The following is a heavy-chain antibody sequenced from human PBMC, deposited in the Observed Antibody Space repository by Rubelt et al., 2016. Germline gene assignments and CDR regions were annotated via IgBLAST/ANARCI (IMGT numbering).Heavy chain of an antibody. CDR2: INPSGGST. J-gene: IGHJ4*02. CDR1: GYTFTSYY. CDR3: AREQETTVTIEGVLGY. Sequence: QVQLVQSGAEVKKPGASVKVSCKASGYTFTSYYMHWVRQAPGQGLEWMGLINPSGGSTSYAHKFKGRVTMTRHTCTSTIYMELSSLRAEETAVYYCAREQETTVTIEGVLGYWGQGTLVTVSS. V-gene: IGHV1-46*01. D-gene: IGHD4-17*01.